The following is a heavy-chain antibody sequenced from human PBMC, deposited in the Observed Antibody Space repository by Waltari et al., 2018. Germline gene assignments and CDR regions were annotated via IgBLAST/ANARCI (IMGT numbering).Heavy chain of an antibody. J-gene: IGHJ4*02. D-gene: IGHD3-22*01. CDR1: GFTFSSYG. CDR3: AKSESSSAYSRLDY. V-gene: IGHV3-23*01. CDR2: ITGSGNST. Sequence: EVQLLESGGGLVQPGGSLRLSCAASGFTFSSYGMTWVRQAPGKGLEWVSVITGSGNSTYYAGAVKGRFTISRDESKNMVYLQMNSLRVEDTAIYYCAKSESSSAYSRLDYWGQGTLVTVSS.